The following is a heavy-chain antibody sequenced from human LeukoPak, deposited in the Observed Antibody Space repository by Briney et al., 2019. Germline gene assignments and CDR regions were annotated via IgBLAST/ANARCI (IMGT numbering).Heavy chain of an antibody. J-gene: IGHJ4*02. D-gene: IGHD1-26*01. V-gene: IGHV3-30*18. CDR1: GFTFSSYR. CDR3: AKEATLDY. CDR2: ISYDGSNK. Sequence: GGSLRLSCAASGFTFSSYRMNWVRQAPGKGLEWVAVISYDGSNKYYADSVKGRFTISRDNSKNTLYLQMNSLRAEDTAVYYCAKEATLDYWGQGTLVTVSS.